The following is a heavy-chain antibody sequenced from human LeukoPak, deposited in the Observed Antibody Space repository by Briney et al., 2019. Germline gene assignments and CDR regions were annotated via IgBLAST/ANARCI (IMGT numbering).Heavy chain of an antibody. Sequence: GASVKVSCKAPGYTFTGYYIHWVRQAPGQGLEWMGWINPNSGGTNYAQKFQGRVTMTRDTSISTAYMELSRLRSDDTAVYYCARGRCSGGGCYFFDFWGQGTLVTVSS. D-gene: IGHD2-15*01. V-gene: IGHV1-2*02. J-gene: IGHJ4*02. CDR3: ARGRCSGGGCYFFDF. CDR1: GYTFTGYY. CDR2: INPNSGGT.